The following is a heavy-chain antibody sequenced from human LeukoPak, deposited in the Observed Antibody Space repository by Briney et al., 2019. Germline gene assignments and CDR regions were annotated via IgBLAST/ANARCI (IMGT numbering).Heavy chain of an antibody. V-gene: IGHV3-23*01. CDR1: GFTFSSYA. CDR3: AKEFKSSGWDYEAFDI. Sequence: GGSLRLSCAASGFTFSSYAMSWVRQAPGKGLEWVSAISGSGGSTYYADSVKGRFTISRDNSKNTLYLQMNSLRAEDTAVYYCAKEFKSSGWDYEAFDIWGQGTMVTVSS. D-gene: IGHD6-19*01. J-gene: IGHJ3*02. CDR2: ISGSGGST.